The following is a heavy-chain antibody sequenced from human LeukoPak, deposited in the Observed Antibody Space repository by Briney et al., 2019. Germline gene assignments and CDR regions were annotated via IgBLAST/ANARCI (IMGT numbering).Heavy chain of an antibody. V-gene: IGHV4-59*12. CDR1: GGSISSYY. J-gene: IGHJ5*02. D-gene: IGHD2-2*01. CDR2: IYYSGST. Sequence: SETLSLTCTVSGGSISSYYWSWIRQPPGKGLEWIGYIYYSGSTNYNPSLKSRVTISVDTSKNQFSLKLSSVTAADTAVYYCARDVPRYCSSTSCSIRFDPWGQGTLVTVSS. CDR3: ARDVPRYCSSTSCSIRFDP.